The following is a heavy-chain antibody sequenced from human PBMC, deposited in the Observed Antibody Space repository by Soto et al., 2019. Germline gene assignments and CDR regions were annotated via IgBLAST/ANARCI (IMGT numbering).Heavy chain of an antibody. V-gene: IGHV5-51*01. J-gene: IGHJ6*02. CDR3: ARLSGYARDYYYGIDV. D-gene: IGHD5-12*01. CDR1: GYSFSNNW. Sequence: GESLKISCKGSGYSFSNNWIGWVRQMPGKGLEWMGIIYPGDSDTRYTPSFQGQVTFSADRSISTAYLQWTSLKASDTAIYYCARLSGYARDYYYGIDVWGQGTTVTV. CDR2: IYPGDSDT.